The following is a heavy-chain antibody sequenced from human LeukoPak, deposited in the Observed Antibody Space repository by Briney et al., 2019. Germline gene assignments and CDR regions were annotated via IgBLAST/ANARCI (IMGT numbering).Heavy chain of an antibody. Sequence: TSETLSLTCAISGDSVSSSSVAWDWIRQSPSGGLKWLGRTYYRSKWYFDYANSVKSRIVIQPDTSKNQFSLQLSSVTPEDTAIYFCARDRGSGHYFFDSWGQGVLVTVSS. CDR3: ARDRGSGHYFFDS. CDR1: GDSVSSSSVA. CDR2: TYYRSKWYF. D-gene: IGHD6-19*01. V-gene: IGHV6-1*01. J-gene: IGHJ4*02.